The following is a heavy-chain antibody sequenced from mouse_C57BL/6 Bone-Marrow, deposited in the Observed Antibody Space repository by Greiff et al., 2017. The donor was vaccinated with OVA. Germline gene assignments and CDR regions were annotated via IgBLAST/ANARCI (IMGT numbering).Heavy chain of an antibody. CDR2: INPNYGTT. CDR3: ARDSNYLYYFDY. V-gene: IGHV1-39*01. J-gene: IGHJ2*01. Sequence: VQLKESGPELVKPGASVKISCKASGYSFTDYNMNWVKQSNGKSLEWIGVINPNYGTTSYKQKFQGKATLTVDQSSSTAYMQLNSLTSEDSAVYYCARDSNYLYYFDYWGQGTTLTVSS. D-gene: IGHD2-5*01. CDR1: GYSFTDYN.